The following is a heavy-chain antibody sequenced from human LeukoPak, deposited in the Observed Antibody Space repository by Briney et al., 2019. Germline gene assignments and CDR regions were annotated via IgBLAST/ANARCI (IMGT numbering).Heavy chain of an antibody. D-gene: IGHD6-6*01. CDR3: ATPYTTSSIAY. Sequence: GESLKISCKGSGYSFNTYWIDWVRQMPGKGLEWMGIIYPGDSDTRYSPSFQGQVTISADKSISTAYLQWSSLKASDTAMYYCATPYTTSSIAYWGQGTLVTVSS. CDR1: GYSFNTYW. J-gene: IGHJ4*02. V-gene: IGHV5-51*01. CDR2: IYPGDSDT.